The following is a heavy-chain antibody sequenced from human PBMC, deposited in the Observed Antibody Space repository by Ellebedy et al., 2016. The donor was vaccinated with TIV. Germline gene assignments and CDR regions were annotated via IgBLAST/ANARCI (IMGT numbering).Heavy chain of an antibody. J-gene: IGHJ4*02. CDR1: GFTFSSYD. D-gene: IGHD2-21*02. CDR3: AKAYCGGDCYSGADYFDS. V-gene: IGHV3-23*01. Sequence: GGSLRLXXAASGFTFSSYDMSWVRQAPGKGLEWVSIVSGSGGSTYYADSVKGRFTISRDNSKNTLYLQMNSLRAEDTAVYYCAKAYCGGDCYSGADYFDSWGQGTLATVSS. CDR2: VSGSGGST.